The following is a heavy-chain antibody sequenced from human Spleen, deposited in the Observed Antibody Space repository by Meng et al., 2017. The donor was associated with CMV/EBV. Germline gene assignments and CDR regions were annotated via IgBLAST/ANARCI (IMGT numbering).Heavy chain of an antibody. CDR1: GFTFSNAW. CDR3: ARGSGTHYFDY. CDR2: IKSKSDGGTT. D-gene: IGHD1-26*01. J-gene: IGHJ4*02. V-gene: IGHV3-15*01. Sequence: GESLKISCAASGFTFSNAWMSWVRQAPGKGLEWVGRIKSKSDGGTTDYAVPVKGKFTISRDDSKNTLYLQMNSLKTEDTAVYYCARGSGTHYFDYWGQGTLVTVSS.